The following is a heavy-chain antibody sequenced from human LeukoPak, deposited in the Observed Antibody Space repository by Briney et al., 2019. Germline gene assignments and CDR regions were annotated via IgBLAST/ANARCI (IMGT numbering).Heavy chain of an antibody. CDR2: INHSGST. V-gene: IGHV4-34*01. CDR3: ARGLDYYYYYGMDV. Sequence: NPSETLSHTCAVYGGSFSGYYWSWIRQPPGKGLEWIGEINHSGSTNYNPSLKSRVTISVDTSKNQFSLKLSSVTAADTAVYYCARGLDYYYYYGMDVWGQGTTVTVSS. CDR1: GGSFSGYY. J-gene: IGHJ6*02.